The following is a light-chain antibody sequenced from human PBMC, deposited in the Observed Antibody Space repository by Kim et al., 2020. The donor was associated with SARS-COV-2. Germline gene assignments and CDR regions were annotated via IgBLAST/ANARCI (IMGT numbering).Light chain of an antibody. CDR1: RSNVGSNT. V-gene: IGLV1-44*01. CDR2: SND. CDR3: SAWDDSLNGPV. Sequence: QSVLTQPPSASGARGQRVTISCSGSRSNVGSNTINWYQQFPGTAPKLLIYSNDQRPSGVPDRFSGSKSGTSASLAISWLRADDEADYYCSAWDDSLNGPVFGGGTQLDRP. J-gene: IGLJ3*02.